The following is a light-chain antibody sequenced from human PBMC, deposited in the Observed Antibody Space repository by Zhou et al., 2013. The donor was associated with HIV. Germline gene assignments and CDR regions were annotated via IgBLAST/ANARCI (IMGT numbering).Light chain of an antibody. V-gene: IGKV1-33*01. Sequence: DIQMTQSPSSLSGSVGDRVTITCQASQDISNYLNWYQQKPGKAPKLLIYEGSTLETGVPSRFSGSGSGTEFILTISSLQPDDFATYYCQQYSSYSWTFAQGTKVEIK. CDR3: QQYSSYSWT. CDR1: QDISNY. CDR2: EGS. J-gene: IGKJ1*01.